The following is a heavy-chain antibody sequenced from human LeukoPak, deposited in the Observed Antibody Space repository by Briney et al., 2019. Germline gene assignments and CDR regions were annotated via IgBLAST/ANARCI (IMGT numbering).Heavy chain of an antibody. V-gene: IGHV3-30-3*01. CDR3: ARGGRRDGYNGAV. CDR2: ISYDGSNK. CDR1: GFTFSSYA. Sequence: PGRSLRLSCAASGFTFSSYAMHWVRQAPGKGLEWVAVISYDGSNKYYADSVKGRFTISRDNAKNTVYLQMNSLRAEDTAVYYCARGGRRDGYNGAVWGQGATVTVSS. J-gene: IGHJ6*02. D-gene: IGHD5-24*01.